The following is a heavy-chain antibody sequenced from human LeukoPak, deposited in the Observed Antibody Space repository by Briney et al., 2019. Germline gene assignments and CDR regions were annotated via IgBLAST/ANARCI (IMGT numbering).Heavy chain of an antibody. CDR2: INAGNGNT. Sequence: GASVKVSCKASGYTFTSYAMHWVRQAPGQRLEWMGWINAGNGNTKYSQKFQGRVTITRDTSASTAYMELSSLRSEDTAVYYCARSAGLYSSSPPGYDYWGQGTLVTVSS. J-gene: IGHJ4*02. V-gene: IGHV1-3*01. CDR1: GYTFTSYA. CDR3: ARSAGLYSSSPPGYDY. D-gene: IGHD6-13*01.